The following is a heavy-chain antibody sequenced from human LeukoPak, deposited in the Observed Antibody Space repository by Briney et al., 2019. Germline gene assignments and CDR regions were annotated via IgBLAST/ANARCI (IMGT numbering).Heavy chain of an antibody. CDR1: GFTVRINY. D-gene: IGHD6-13*01. V-gene: IGHV3-66*01. Sequence: GGSLRLSCAASGFTVRINYMSWVRQAPGKGLEWVSLIYSDGTTYYADSVKDRFTISRDNSKNTLYLQMNRLRAEDTAVHYCARAAASAAGSFDYWGQGDLVPVSS. CDR2: IYSDGTT. J-gene: IGHJ4*02. CDR3: ARAAASAAGSFDY.